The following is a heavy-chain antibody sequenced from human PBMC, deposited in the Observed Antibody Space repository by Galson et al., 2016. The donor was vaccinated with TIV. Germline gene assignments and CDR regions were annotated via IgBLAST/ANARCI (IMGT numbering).Heavy chain of an antibody. CDR1: DGSINSDIYY. CDR3: VRAPGGRNWYFDL. CDR2: VWHSGAM. J-gene: IGHJ2*01. Sequence: LSLTCAVSDGSINSDIYYWAWIRQAPGKGLEWVGSVWHSGAMYQNPSLRSRLTMSVDTSKNQFSLNLNSVTSADTAVYYCVRAPGGRNWYFDLWGRGTLVTVSS. V-gene: IGHV4-39*07. D-gene: IGHD4-23*01.